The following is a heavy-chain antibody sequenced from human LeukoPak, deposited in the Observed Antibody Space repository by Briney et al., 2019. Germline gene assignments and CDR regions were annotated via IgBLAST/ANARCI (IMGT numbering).Heavy chain of an antibody. Sequence: GGSLRLSCAPSGSTLSSYWMSWVGPAPGKGLEWVANIKPVGSEKYYVESVKGRFTISRDNAKNLLYLQINSLRAEDTAVYYCARDGPRSSSTLVEVPANGLDSWGQGTLVTVSS. D-gene: IGHD2-15*01. CDR2: IKPVGSEK. J-gene: IGHJ5*01. CDR3: ARDGPRSSSTLVEVPANGLDS. V-gene: IGHV3-7*01. CDR1: GSTLSSYW.